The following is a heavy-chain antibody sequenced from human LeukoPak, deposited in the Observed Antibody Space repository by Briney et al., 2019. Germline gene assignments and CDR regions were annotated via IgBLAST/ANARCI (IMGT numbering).Heavy chain of an antibody. V-gene: IGHV1-24*01. CDR2: FDPEDGET. Sequence: ASVKVSCKVSGYTLTELSMHWVRQAPGKGLEWMGGFDPEDGETIYAQKFQGRVTMTKDTSTDTAYMELSSLRSEDTAVYYCATDSRARYAFDIWGQGTMVTVSS. J-gene: IGHJ3*02. CDR1: GYTLTELS. CDR3: ATDSRARYAFDI.